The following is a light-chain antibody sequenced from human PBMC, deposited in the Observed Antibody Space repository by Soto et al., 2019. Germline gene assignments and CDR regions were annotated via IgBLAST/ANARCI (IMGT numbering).Light chain of an antibody. CDR3: QQYGDSHFS. CDR1: QSVAISY. Sequence: EIVMTQSPDTLSVSPGERASLSCRASQSVAISYLAWYQQKPGQAPRLVIHGTSNRATGIPDRFSGSGSGTDFTLTISRLEPEDFAVYYCQQYGDSHFSFGPGTKVDIK. CDR2: GTS. V-gene: IGKV3-20*01. J-gene: IGKJ3*01.